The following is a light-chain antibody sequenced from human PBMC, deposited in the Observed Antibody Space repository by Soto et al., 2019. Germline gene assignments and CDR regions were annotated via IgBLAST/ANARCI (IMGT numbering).Light chain of an antibody. J-gene: IGKJ1*01. CDR3: QQYNNWPPAWT. Sequence: EIVMTQSPATLSVSPGERATLSCRASQSLNSTLAWYQQKLGQAPRLLIYGASTRATGIPATFSGSGSGTEFTLTINSLQSEDFAVYYCQQYNNWPPAWTFGQGTKVDIK. CDR1: QSLNST. V-gene: IGKV3-15*01. CDR2: GAS.